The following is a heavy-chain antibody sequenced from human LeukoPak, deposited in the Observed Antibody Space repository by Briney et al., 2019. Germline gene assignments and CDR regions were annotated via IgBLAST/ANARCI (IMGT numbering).Heavy chain of an antibody. CDR1: GGSISSGGYY. Sequence: SETLSLTCTVSGGSISSGGYYWSWIRQHPGKGLEWIGYIYYSGSTYYNPSLKSRVTISVDTSKNQFSLKLSSVTAADTAVYYCVSSPSSTLYYFDYWGQGTLVTVSS. J-gene: IGHJ4*02. CDR2: IYYSGST. CDR3: VSSPSSTLYYFDY. V-gene: IGHV4-31*03. D-gene: IGHD2-2*01.